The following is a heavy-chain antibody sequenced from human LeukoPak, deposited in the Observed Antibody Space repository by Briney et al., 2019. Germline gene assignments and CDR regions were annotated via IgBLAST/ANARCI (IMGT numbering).Heavy chain of an antibody. J-gene: IGHJ4*02. CDR1: GGSISSYY. Sequence: PSETLSLTCTVSGGSISSYYWSWIRQPPGKGLEWIGYIYYSGSTNYNPSLKSRVTISVDTSKNQFSLKLSSVTAADTAVYFCARTYYYDSSGSYYEARHFDYWGQGTLVTVSS. CDR3: ARTYYYDSSGSYYEARHFDY. D-gene: IGHD3-22*01. CDR2: IYYSGST. V-gene: IGHV4-59*01.